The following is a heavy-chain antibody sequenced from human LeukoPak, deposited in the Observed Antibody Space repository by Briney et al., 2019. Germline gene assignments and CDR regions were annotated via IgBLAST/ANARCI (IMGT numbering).Heavy chain of an antibody. CDR2: INHSGST. D-gene: IGHD7-27*01. CDR3: ARGQGPSWARKSFSFDY. Sequence: SETLSLTCAVYGGSFSGYYWSWIRQPPGKGLEWIGEINHSGSTNYNPSLKSRVTISVDTSKNQFSLKLSSVTAADTAVYYCARGQGPSWARKSFSFDYWGQGTLVTVSS. V-gene: IGHV4-34*01. CDR1: GGSFSGYY. J-gene: IGHJ4*02.